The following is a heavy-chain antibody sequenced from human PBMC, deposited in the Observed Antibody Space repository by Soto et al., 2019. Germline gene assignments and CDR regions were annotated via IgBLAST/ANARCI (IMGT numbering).Heavy chain of an antibody. D-gene: IGHD1-26*01. CDR2: ISYDGSNK. J-gene: IGHJ6*02. CDR3: AKDRSRSYGYYYGMDV. V-gene: IGHV3-30*18. Sequence: GGSLRLSCAASGFTFSSYGMHWVRQAPGKGLEWVAVISYDGSNKYYADSVKGRFTISRDNSKNTLYLQMNSLRAEDTAVYYCAKDRSRSYGYYYGMDVCGQGTTVNVSS. CDR1: GFTFSSYG.